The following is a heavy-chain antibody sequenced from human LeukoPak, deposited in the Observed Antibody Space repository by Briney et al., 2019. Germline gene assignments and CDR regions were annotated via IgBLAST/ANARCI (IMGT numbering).Heavy chain of an antibody. J-gene: IGHJ3*02. CDR3: ARERNYDEGTSLGAFDI. D-gene: IGHD3-3*01. CDR2: INPSDGSA. V-gene: IGHV1-46*01. CDR1: GYTFITYY. Sequence: ASVKVSCKASGYTFITYYIHWVRQAPGQGLEWMGIINPSDGSATYARKLQGRVAMTRDTSTNTVYMQLNSLRSDDTAVYYCARERNYDEGTSLGAFDIWGQGTMVTVSS.